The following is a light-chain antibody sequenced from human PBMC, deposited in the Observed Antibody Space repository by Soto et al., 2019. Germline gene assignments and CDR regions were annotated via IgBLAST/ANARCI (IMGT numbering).Light chain of an antibody. CDR3: QPYGSSPTKSACT. V-gene: IGKV3-20*01. CDR1: QSVSSSY. J-gene: IGKJ1*01. CDR2: GAS. Sequence: EIVLTQSPGTLSLSPGERATLSCRASQSVSSSYLAWYQQKPGQAPKLLIYGASSRATGIPDRFSGSGSGTYLPLTISRLEPEDVSVYYCQPYGSSPTKSACTFGQGTKVAIK.